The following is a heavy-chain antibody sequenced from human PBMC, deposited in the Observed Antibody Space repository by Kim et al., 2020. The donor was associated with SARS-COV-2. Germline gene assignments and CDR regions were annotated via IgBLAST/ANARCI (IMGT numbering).Heavy chain of an antibody. Sequence: YNPSLKSRVTLSVITSQNQFSLELSSVTAADTAVYYCARLWGSGSFFVDSWGQGTLVTVSS. D-gene: IGHD3-10*01. CDR3: ARLWGSGSFFVDS. V-gene: IGHV4-39*01. J-gene: IGHJ4*02.